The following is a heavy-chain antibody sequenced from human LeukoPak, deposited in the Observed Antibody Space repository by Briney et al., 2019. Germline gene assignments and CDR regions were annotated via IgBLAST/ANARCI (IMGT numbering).Heavy chain of an antibody. Sequence: SETLSDSSIDPLGSIRSGSYCSGWIRHPPGKGPAWIGNIYYSARTYYSPSLKSRGTISVDTSKNQVSMKLSSVTAADTAVYYCARARYSYGFGLWGQGTLVIVAS. V-gene: IGHV4-39*01. J-gene: IGHJ4*02. CDR1: LGSIRSGSYC. D-gene: IGHD5-18*01. CDR3: ARARYSYGFGL. CDR2: IYYSART.